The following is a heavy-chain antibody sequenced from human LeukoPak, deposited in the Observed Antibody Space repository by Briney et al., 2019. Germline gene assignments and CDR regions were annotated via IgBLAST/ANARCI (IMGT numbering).Heavy chain of an antibody. Sequence: ASVKVSCKASGGTFSSYAISWVRQAPGQGLEWMGGIIPIFGTANYAQKFQGRVTITTDESTSTAYMELSSLRSEDTAVYYCARSGYCGGDCYSLSFDYWGQGTLVTVSS. J-gene: IGHJ4*02. D-gene: IGHD2-21*01. V-gene: IGHV1-69*05. CDR3: ARSGYCGGDCYSLSFDY. CDR2: IIPIFGTA. CDR1: GGTFSSYA.